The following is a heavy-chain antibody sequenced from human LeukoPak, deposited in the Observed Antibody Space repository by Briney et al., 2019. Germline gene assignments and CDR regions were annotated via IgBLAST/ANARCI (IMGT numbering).Heavy chain of an antibody. CDR2: IKQDGSET. CDR3: GSTNSFSF. J-gene: IGHJ4*02. CDR1: GGAFSSYW. V-gene: IGHV3-7*01. D-gene: IGHD2-15*01. Sequence: GESLRLSCAASGGAFSSYWMNWARQPPGKGLEWVANIKQDGSETNYVDSVKGRFTISRDKSNNSLYMQMDSLRAEDTALYYCGSTNSFSFWGRGTMVTVSS.